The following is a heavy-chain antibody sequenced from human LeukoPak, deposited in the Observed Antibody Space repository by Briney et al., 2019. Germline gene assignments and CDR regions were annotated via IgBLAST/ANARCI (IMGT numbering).Heavy chain of an antibody. D-gene: IGHD6-19*01. CDR1: GDSIRSGYYY. Sequence: PSETLSLTCAVSGDSIRSGYYYWVWIRQPPGKGLEWIGSVYHSGSPSYNPPLKSRVTMSIDTSKNEFSLKLTSVTATDTAVYYCARNVSSHQRGVSFDPWGQGTLVIVSS. CDR2: VYHSGSP. J-gene: IGHJ5*02. V-gene: IGHV4-39*01. CDR3: ARNVSSHQRGVSFDP.